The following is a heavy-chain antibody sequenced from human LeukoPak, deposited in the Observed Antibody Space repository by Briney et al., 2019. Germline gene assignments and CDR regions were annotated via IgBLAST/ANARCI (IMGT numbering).Heavy chain of an antibody. J-gene: IGHJ3*02. CDR2: ISAYNGNT. CDR1: GYTFTSYG. V-gene: IGHV1-18*01. D-gene: IGHD3-22*01. CDR3: ARDSTTSVRYDDRSGYYSDAFDI. Sequence: GASVKVSCKASGYTFTSYGISWVRQAPGQGLEWMGWISAYNGNTNYAQKLQGRVTMTTDTSTSTAHMELRSLRSDDTAVYYCARDSTTSVRYDDRSGYYSDAFDIWGQGTMVTVSS.